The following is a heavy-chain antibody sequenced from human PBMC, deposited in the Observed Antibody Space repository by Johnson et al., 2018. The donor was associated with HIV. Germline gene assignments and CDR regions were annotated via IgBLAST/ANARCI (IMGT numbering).Heavy chain of an antibody. V-gene: IGHV3-66*03. Sequence: MLLVESGGGLIQPGGSLRLSCQASGFSISSNYMSWVRQPPGKGLEWVSVFYSGSNTYYADSVKGRFTISRDNSNNTLYLQMNSLGPEDTAVYYCAKPPSMGADAFDIWGQGTMVTVSS. CDR1: GFSISSNY. CDR3: AKPPSMGADAFDI. D-gene: IGHD3-16*01. J-gene: IGHJ3*02. CDR2: FYSGSNT.